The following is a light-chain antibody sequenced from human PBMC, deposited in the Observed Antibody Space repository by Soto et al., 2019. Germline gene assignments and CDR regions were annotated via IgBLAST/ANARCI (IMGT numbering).Light chain of an antibody. CDR3: CSHGGRHSYV. J-gene: IGLJ1*01. CDR1: SSDVGGYDY. V-gene: IGLV2-11*01. Sequence: QSVLTQPRSVSGSPGQSVTISCTGTSSDVGGYDYVSWYQQHPGKAPKLMIYGVTKRPSGVPDRFSGSKSGNTASLTISGLQAEDESGYYCCSHGGRHSYVFGTGTKVTVL. CDR2: GVT.